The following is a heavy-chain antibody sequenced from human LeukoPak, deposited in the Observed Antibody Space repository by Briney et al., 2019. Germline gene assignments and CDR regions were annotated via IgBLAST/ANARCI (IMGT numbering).Heavy chain of an antibody. CDR3: ARRRKRNPMSKDAFDI. D-gene: IGHD1-14*01. CDR1: GYSISSGYY. Sequence: PSETLSLTCAVSGYSISSGYYCGWIRQPPGKGLEWIGSIYHSGSTYYNPSLKSRVTISVDTSKNQFSLKLSSVTAADTAVYYCARRRKRNPMSKDAFDIWGQGTMVTVSS. V-gene: IGHV4-38-2*01. J-gene: IGHJ3*02. CDR2: IYHSGST.